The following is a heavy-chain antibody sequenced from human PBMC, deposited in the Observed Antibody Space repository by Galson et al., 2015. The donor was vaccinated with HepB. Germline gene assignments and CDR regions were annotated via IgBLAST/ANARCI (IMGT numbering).Heavy chain of an antibody. CDR1: GASISSSSYY. J-gene: IGHJ6*02. CDR2: LYYSGVN. D-gene: IGHD1-26*01. V-gene: IGHV4-39*02. Sequence: ETLSLTCTVSGASISSSSYYWGWVRQSPGRGLEWIGNLYYSGVNFISPTLRSRVTMSVDASKKNFFLKLTSVTAADTGVYYCARVRVGGNYGMDVWGQGTTVAVAS. CDR3: ARVRVGGNYGMDV.